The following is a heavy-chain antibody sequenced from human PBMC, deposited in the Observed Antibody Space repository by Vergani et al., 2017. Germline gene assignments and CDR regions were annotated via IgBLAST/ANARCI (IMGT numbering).Heavy chain of an antibody. D-gene: IGHD3-22*01. CDR2: ISSSSSYI. Sequence: EVQLVESGGGLVKPGGSLRLSCAASGFTFSSYSMNWVRQAPGKGLEWVSSISSSSSYIYYADSVKGRFTISRDNAKNSLYQQMNSLRAEDTAVYYCARDPQINMIVVGPFDYWGQGTLVTVSS. V-gene: IGHV3-21*01. CDR3: ARDPQINMIVVGPFDY. CDR1: GFTFSSYS. J-gene: IGHJ4*02.